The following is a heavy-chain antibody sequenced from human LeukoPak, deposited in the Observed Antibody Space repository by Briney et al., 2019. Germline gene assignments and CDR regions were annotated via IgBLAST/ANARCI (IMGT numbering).Heavy chain of an antibody. CDR1: GGSISSGGYY. V-gene: IGHV4-61*08. D-gene: IGHD2-21*02. J-gene: IGHJ3*02. Sequence: SETLSLTCTVSGGSISSGGYYWSWIRQPPGKGLEWIGYIYYSGSTNYNPSLKSRVTISVDTSKNQFSLKLSSVTAADTAVYYCARVEQVCGGDCNDAFDIWGQGTMVTVSS. CDR2: IYYSGST. CDR3: ARVEQVCGGDCNDAFDI.